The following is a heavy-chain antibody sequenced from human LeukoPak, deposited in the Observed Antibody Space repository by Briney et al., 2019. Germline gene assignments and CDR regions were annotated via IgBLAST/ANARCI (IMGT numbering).Heavy chain of an antibody. CDR1: GFTFSSYS. D-gene: IGHD3-10*01. Sequence: GDSLRLSCAASGFTFSSYSMNWVRQAPGKGLEWVSYISSSTSTIYYADSVKGRFTISRDNARNSLYLHMNSLRYEDTAVYYCARAGTMIRGVPNWFDPWGQGTLVTVSS. V-gene: IGHV3-48*02. J-gene: IGHJ5*02. CDR3: ARAGTMIRGVPNWFDP. CDR2: ISSSTSTI.